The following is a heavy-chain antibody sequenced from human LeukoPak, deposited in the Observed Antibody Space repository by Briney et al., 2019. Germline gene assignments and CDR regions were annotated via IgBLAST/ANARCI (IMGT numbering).Heavy chain of an antibody. CDR3: AKGTAVVVTVFDY. CDR1: GFTFSSYA. V-gene: IGHV3-23*01. J-gene: IGHJ4*02. Sequence: GGSLRLSCAASGFTFSSYAMSWVRQAPGKGLEWVSAISGSGGSTYYADSVKGRFTTSRDNSKNTLYLQMNSLRAEDTAVYCCAKGTAVVVTVFDYWGQGTLVTVSS. CDR2: ISGSGGST. D-gene: IGHD3-22*01.